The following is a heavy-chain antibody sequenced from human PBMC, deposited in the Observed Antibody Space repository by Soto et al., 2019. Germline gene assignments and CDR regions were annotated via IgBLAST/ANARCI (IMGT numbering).Heavy chain of an antibody. J-gene: IGHJ3*02. CDR3: ARAYPDAFDI. D-gene: IGHD2-2*01. CDR2: ISSSGTGI. Sequence: GGSLRLSCAASRFTFSDYYMTWIRQAPGKGLEWVSYISSSGTGIYYPDSVKGRFTISRDNAKNSLYLQMSSLRAEDTAVYYCARAYPDAFDIWGQGXMVTVSS. V-gene: IGHV3-11*01. CDR1: RFTFSDYY.